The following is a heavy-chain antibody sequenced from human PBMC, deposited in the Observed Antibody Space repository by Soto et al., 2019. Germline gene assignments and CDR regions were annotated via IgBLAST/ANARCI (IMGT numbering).Heavy chain of an antibody. CDR1: GFTFSSGSYA. D-gene: IGHD3-10*01. CDR2: LSDST. CDR3: ARSLGPGSRYFGY. V-gene: IGHV3-23*01. Sequence: EVQLLESGGGFIQPGGSLTLSCAASGFTFSSGSYAMSWVRQAPGKGLEWVSTLSDSTYYADSVQGRFTISGDNSKNTLYLQMNTLRAEDTAVYYCARSLGPGSRYFGYWGQGTLVTVSS. J-gene: IGHJ4*02.